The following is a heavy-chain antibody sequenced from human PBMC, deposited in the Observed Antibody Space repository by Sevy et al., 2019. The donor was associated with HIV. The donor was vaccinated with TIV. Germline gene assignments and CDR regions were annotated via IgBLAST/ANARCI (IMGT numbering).Heavy chain of an antibody. CDR3: ARDLEFYDYGDYGPAFMPDY. Sequence: GGSLRLSCAASGFTFSTYGMHWVRQAPGKGLEWVAVIWFDESNTYYADSVKGRFTISRGIAKNTLHLQMNSLRAEDTVVYYCARDLEFYDYGDYGPAFMPDYWGQGTLVTVSS. V-gene: IGHV3-33*01. CDR1: GFTFSTYG. D-gene: IGHD4-17*01. J-gene: IGHJ4*02. CDR2: IWFDESNT.